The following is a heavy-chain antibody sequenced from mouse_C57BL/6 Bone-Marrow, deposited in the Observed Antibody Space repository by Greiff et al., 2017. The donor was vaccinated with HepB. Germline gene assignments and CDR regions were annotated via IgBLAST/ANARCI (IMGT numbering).Heavy chain of an antibody. J-gene: IGHJ2*01. CDR3: TRLLTGPVYYFDY. CDR1: GYTFTSYW. CDR2: IYPGNSDT. D-gene: IGHD4-1*01. Sequence: EVKVEESGTVLARPGASVKMSCKTSGYTFTSYWMHWVKQRPGQGLEWIGAIYPGNSDTSYNQKFKGKAKLTAVTSASTAYMELSSLTNEDSAVYYCTRLLTGPVYYFDYWGQGTTLTVSS. V-gene: IGHV1-5*01.